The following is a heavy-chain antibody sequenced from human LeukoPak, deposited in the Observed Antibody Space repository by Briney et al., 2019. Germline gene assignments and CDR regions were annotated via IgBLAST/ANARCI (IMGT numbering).Heavy chain of an antibody. J-gene: IGHJ4*02. CDR1: GFTFSSYW. D-gene: IGHD3-22*01. V-gene: IGHV3-74*01. CDR3: ARVRVYYYDSSGTQSDFDY. Sequence: GGSLRLSCAASGFTFSSYWMHWVRQAPGKGLVWVSRINSDGSSTSYADSVKGRFTISRDNAKNTLYLQMNSLRAEDTAVYYCARVRVYYYDSSGTQSDFDYWGQGTLVTVSS. CDR2: INSDGSST.